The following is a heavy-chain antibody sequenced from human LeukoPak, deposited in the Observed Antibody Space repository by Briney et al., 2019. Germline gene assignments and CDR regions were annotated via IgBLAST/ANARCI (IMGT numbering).Heavy chain of an antibody. J-gene: IGHJ5*02. D-gene: IGHD6-19*01. V-gene: IGHV1-2*02. CDR3: ARARSSHSNWFDP. CDR1: GYTFTGYY. CDR2: INPNSGGT. Sequence: ASVKVSCKASGYTFTGYYMHWVRQAPGQGLEWMGWINPNSGGTNYAQKFQGRVTMTRDTSISTAYMELSRLRSDDTAVYYCARARSSHSNWFDPWGQGTLVTVSS.